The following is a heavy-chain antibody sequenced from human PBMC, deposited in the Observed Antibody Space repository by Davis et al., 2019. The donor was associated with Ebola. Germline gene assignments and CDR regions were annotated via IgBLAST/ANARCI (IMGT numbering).Heavy chain of an antibody. Sequence: MPSETLSLTCTVSGGSIRSHYWSWIRQPPGKGLEWIGYIYNSGSTNYNPSLKSRATMSLDTSKNQFSLKLSSVTAADTAVYYCASLLGYCSGGTCYGGWGQGTLVTVSS. D-gene: IGHD2-15*01. CDR3: ASLLGYCSGGTCYGG. CDR2: IYNSGST. V-gene: IGHV4-59*08. CDR1: GGSIRSHY. J-gene: IGHJ4*02.